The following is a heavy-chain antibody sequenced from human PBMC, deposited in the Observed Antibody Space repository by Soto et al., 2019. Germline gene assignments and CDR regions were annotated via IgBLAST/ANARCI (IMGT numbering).Heavy chain of an antibody. CDR2: ISYDGSNK. Sequence: GGSLRLSCDASGFTFNFYGMHWVRQAPGKGLEWVAVISYDGSNKYYADSVKGRFTISRDNSKSTLYLQMNSLRAEDTALYYCAKGRSYYYYYGVDVWAQGPTFTVS. V-gene: IGHV3-30*18. J-gene: IGHJ6*02. CDR1: GFTFNFYG. CDR3: AKGRSYYYYYGVDV.